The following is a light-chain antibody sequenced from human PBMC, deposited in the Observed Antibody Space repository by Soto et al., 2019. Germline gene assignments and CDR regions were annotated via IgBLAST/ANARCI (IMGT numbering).Light chain of an antibody. CDR2: GVS. J-gene: IGLJ1*01. V-gene: IGLV2-14*01. Sequence: QSVLTQPASVSGSPGQSTTISCTGTSTDVGGCNYVSWYQQHPGKAPKLMIYGVSNRPSGISDRFSGSKSGNTASLTISGLQAEDEAEYYCSSYTTTNTLEVFGTGTKVTVL. CDR3: SSYTTTNTLEV. CDR1: STDVGGCNY.